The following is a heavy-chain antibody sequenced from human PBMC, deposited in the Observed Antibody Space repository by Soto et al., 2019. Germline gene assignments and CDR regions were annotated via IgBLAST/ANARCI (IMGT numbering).Heavy chain of an antibody. V-gene: IGHV4-31*03. CDR2: IYNSATT. J-gene: IGHJ4*02. Sequence: SETLSLTCTVSGFSISTGGYYWSWIRQHPGKGLEWIGYIYNSATTYYNPSLKSRVTISVDTSKNQFSLKLSSVTVADTAVYYCARGHFDSRGYSNALDCWGQGTLVTVSS. D-gene: IGHD3-22*01. CDR1: GFSISTGGYY. CDR3: ARGHFDSRGYSNALDC.